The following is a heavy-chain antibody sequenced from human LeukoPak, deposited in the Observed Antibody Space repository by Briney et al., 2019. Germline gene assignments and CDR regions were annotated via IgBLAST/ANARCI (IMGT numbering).Heavy chain of an antibody. CDR3: AKDHYGDFFRGMDV. J-gene: IGHJ6*02. Sequence: GGSLRLSCAASGFTFSSYGMHWVRQAPGKGPEWVAVLSYDGSNEYYADSVKGRFTISRDNSKNTVYLQMNSVRAEDTAVYYCAKDHYGDFFRGMDVWGQGTTVTVSS. V-gene: IGHV3-30*18. CDR1: GFTFSSYG. CDR2: LSYDGSNE. D-gene: IGHD4-17*01.